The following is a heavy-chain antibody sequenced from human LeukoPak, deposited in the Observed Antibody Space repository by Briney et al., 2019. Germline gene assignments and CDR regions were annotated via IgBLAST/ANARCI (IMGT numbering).Heavy chain of an antibody. CDR2: IYYSGST. D-gene: IGHD3-10*01. CDR3: ARVVRGACDY. Sequence: SETLSLTCTVSGGSISSYYWSWIRQPPGTGLEWMGYIYYSGSTNYNPSLKSRVTISVDTSKNQFSLKLSSVTAADTAVYYCARVVRGACDYWGQGTLVTVSS. V-gene: IGHV4-59*01. J-gene: IGHJ4*02. CDR1: GGSISSYY.